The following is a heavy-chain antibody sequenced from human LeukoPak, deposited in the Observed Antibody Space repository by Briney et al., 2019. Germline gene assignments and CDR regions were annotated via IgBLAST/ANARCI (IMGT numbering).Heavy chain of an antibody. Sequence: TSKTLSLTCTVSGGSISSYYWSWIRQPPGKGLEWIGYIYYSGSTNYNPSLKSRVTISVDTSKNQFSLKLSSVTAADTAVYYCARAQRGYSYGLYFDYWGQGTLVTVSS. J-gene: IGHJ4*02. CDR3: ARAQRGYSYGLYFDY. V-gene: IGHV4-59*01. CDR1: GGSISSYY. CDR2: IYYSGST. D-gene: IGHD5-18*01.